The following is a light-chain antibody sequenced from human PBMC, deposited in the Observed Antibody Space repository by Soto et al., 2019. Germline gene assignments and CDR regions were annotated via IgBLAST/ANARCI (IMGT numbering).Light chain of an antibody. J-gene: IGKJ5*01. V-gene: IGKV3-15*01. CDR1: QSVSSN. CDR3: QQYNSSPIT. CDR2: GAS. Sequence: EIVMTXSPXTLSVSPGDRSTLSCRASQSVSSNLAWYQQKPGQAPRLLIYGASTRATGIPARFSGSGSGTEFTLTISSLQSEDFAVYYCQQYNSSPITFGQGTRLEIK.